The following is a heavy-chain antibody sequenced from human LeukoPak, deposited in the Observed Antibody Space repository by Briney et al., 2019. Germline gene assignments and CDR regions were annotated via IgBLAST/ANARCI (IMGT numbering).Heavy chain of an antibody. CDR3: AREDKVVPAALGPYNWFDP. V-gene: IGHV3-7*01. CDR2: IKQDGSEK. CDR1: RFSYSRYW. Sequence: PVAALILSCAASRFSYSRYWMSGLHEPPGKGVEWVANIKQDGSEKYYVDSVKGRFTISRDNAKNSLNLQMNSLRAEDTAVYYCAREDKVVPAALGPYNWFDPWGQGALVTVSS. J-gene: IGHJ5*02. D-gene: IGHD2-2*01.